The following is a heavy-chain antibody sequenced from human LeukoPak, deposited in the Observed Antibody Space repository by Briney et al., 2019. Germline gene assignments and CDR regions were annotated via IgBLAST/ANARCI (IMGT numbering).Heavy chain of an antibody. V-gene: IGHV3-30*02. CDR3: AKSRGGMVRGVITYYFDY. Sequence: AGGSLRLSCAASGFTFSSYGMHWVRQAPGKGLEWVAFIRYDGSNKYYADSVKGRFTISRDNSKNTLYLQMNSLRAEDTAVYYCAKSRGGMVRGVITYYFDYWGQGTLVTVSS. D-gene: IGHD3-10*01. J-gene: IGHJ4*02. CDR2: IRYDGSNK. CDR1: GFTFSSYG.